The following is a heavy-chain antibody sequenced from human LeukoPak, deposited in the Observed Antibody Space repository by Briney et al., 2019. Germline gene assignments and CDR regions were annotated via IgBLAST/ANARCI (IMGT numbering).Heavy chain of an antibody. CDR3: ARERGIAAAGTPKPSYYYYGMDV. V-gene: IGHV1-69*13. CDR2: IIPILGTA. D-gene: IGHD6-13*01. J-gene: IGHJ6*02. Sequence: GASVKVSCKASGGTFSSYAISWVRQAPGQGLEWMGGIIPILGTANYAQKFQGRVTITADESTSTAYMELSSLRSEDTAVYYCARERGIAAAGTPKPSYYYYGMDVWGQGTTVTVSS. CDR1: GGTFSSYA.